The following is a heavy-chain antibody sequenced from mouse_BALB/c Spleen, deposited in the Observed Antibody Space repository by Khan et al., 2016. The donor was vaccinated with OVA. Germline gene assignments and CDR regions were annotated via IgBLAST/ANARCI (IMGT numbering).Heavy chain of an antibody. CDR2: ISSGGSYT. V-gene: IGHV5-9-3*01. D-gene: IGHD4-1*01. Sequence: EVQLVESGGGLVKPGGSLKLSCAASGFTFSSYAMSWVRQTPEKRLEWVATISSGGSYTYYPDSVKGRFTISRDNAKNTLYLQMSSLRSEDTAMYYRAGHPPSWDWFAYWGQGTLVTVSA. CDR1: GFTFSSYA. J-gene: IGHJ3*01. CDR3: AGHPPSWDWFAY.